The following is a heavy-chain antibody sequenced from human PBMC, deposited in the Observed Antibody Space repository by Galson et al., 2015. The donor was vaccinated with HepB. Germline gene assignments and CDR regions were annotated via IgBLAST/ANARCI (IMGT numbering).Heavy chain of an antibody. Sequence: SVKVSCKASGYTFTINGISWVRQTPRQGLELLGWISPYGGNTKYAQKYQSRITLTRDTSTSTAYLALRSLRSDDTAAYYCARDRDYRFDYWGQGTLVTVSS. CDR2: ISPYGGNT. D-gene: IGHD4/OR15-4a*01. CDR1: GYTFTING. V-gene: IGHV1-18*04. CDR3: ARDRDYRFDY. J-gene: IGHJ4*02.